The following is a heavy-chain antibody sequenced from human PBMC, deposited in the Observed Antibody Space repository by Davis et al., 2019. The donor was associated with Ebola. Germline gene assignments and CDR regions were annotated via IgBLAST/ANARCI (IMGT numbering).Heavy chain of an antibody. J-gene: IGHJ4*02. V-gene: IGHV1-46*01. CDR1: GYTFTSYY. D-gene: IGHD2-8*02. Sequence: AASVKVSCKASGYTFTSYYMHWVRQAPGQGLEWMGIINPSGGSTSYAQKFQGRVTMTRDTSTSTVYMELSSLRSEDTAVYYCARFPYCTGGVCYTDDYWGQGTLVTVSS. CDR2: INPSGGST. CDR3: ARFPYCTGGVCYTDDY.